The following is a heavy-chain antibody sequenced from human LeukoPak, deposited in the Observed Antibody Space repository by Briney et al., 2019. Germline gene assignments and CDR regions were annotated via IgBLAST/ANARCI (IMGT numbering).Heavy chain of an antibody. D-gene: IGHD6-13*01. Sequence: PGGSLRLSCAASGFTFSSYGMHWVRQAPGKGLEWVAVISYDGSNKYYADSVKGRFTISRDNSKNTLYLQMNSLRAEDTAVYYCATIAAAVYYFDYWGQGTLVTGSS. J-gene: IGHJ4*02. CDR1: GFTFSSYG. V-gene: IGHV3-30*03. CDR3: ATIAAAVYYFDY. CDR2: ISYDGSNK.